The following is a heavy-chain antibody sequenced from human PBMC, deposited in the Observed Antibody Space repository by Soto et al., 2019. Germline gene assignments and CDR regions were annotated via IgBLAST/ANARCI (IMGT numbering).Heavy chain of an antibody. CDR1: GYTFTSYD. J-gene: IGHJ6*03. V-gene: IGHV1-8*01. CDR3: ARVPARPPSYFHSYMDV. D-gene: IGHD6-25*01. CDR2: MNPNSGNT. Sequence: ASVKVSCKASGYTFTSYDINWVRQATGQGLEWMGWMNPNSGNTGYAQKFQGRVTMTRNTSISTAYMELSSLRSEDTAVYYCARVPARPPSYFHSYMDVCGKGTTVTVSS.